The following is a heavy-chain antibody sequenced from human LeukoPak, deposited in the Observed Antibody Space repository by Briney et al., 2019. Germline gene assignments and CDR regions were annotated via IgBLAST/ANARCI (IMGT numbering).Heavy chain of an antibody. V-gene: IGHV3-49*03. Sequence: PGGSLTLSCSASGFSFADYAIIWFRQAPGKGLEWAACISSDTYGRYTVYAASVKGRFIISRDDAKSVAYLQMSSLKTEDTGVYYCSRISKSSLGLYFYYMDVWGKGTTVTVSS. CDR1: GFSFADYA. CDR2: ISSDTYGRYT. CDR3: SRISKSSLGLYFYYMDV. D-gene: IGHD2-21*01. J-gene: IGHJ6*03.